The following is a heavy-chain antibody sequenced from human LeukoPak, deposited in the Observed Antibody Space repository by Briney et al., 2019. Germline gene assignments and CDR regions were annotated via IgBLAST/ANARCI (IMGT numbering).Heavy chain of an antibody. J-gene: IGHJ5*02. CDR1: GYTFTGYY. CDR3: ARVSRTLAAAGTRLPYNWFDP. D-gene: IGHD6-13*01. CDR2: INPNSGGT. Sequence: ASVKVSCKASGYTFTGYYMHWVRQAPGQGLEWMGWINPNSGGTNYAQKFQGRVTMTRDTSISTAYMELSRLRSDDTAVYYCARVSRTLAAAGTRLPYNWFDPWGQGTLVTVSS. V-gene: IGHV1-2*02.